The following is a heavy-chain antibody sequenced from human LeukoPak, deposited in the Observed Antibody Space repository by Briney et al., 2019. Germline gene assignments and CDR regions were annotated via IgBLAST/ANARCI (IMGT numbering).Heavy chain of an antibody. V-gene: IGHV7-4-1*02. Sequence: VASVKVSCKASGYTFTSYAMNWVRQAPGQGLEWMGWINTNTGNPTYAQGFTGQFVFSLDTSVSTAYLQISSLKAEDTAVYYCAREDSENPQRSIAVAGTVGMDVWGQGTTVTVSS. CDR1: GYTFTSYA. D-gene: IGHD6-13*01. J-gene: IGHJ6*02. CDR3: AREDSENPQRSIAVAGTVGMDV. CDR2: INTNTGNP.